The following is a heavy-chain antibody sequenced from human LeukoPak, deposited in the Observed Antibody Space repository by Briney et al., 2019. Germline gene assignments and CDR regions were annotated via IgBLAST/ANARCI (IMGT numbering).Heavy chain of an antibody. CDR1: GFSFSSTS. D-gene: IGHD1-26*01. V-gene: IGHV3-21*01. Sequence: GGSLRLSCATSGFSFSSTSLNWVRQAPGKGLQYVSSIDTSSYTYYADSVKGRFTISSDNAKNSLYLQMNSLRAEDTSVYYCATESSGALDYWGQGTLVTVSS. J-gene: IGHJ4*02. CDR2: IDTSSYT. CDR3: ATESSGALDY.